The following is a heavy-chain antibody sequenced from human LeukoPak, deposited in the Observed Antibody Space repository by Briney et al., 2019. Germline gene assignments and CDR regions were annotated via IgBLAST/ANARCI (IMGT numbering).Heavy chain of an antibody. Sequence: GASVKVSCKASGYTFTGYYMHWVRQAPGQGLEWMGWIIPNSGGTNYAQKFQGRVTMTRGTSISTAYMELSRLRSDDTAVYYCARSDYSNLYYFDYWGQGTLVTVSS. D-gene: IGHD4-11*01. CDR2: IIPNSGGT. V-gene: IGHV1-2*02. J-gene: IGHJ4*02. CDR1: GYTFTGYY. CDR3: ARSDYSNLYYFDY.